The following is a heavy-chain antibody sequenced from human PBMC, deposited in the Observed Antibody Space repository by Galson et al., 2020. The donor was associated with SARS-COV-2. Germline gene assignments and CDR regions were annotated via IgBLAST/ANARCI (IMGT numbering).Heavy chain of an antibody. CDR1: GFTFSSYA. CDR2: ISGSGGST. D-gene: IGHD2-15*01. J-gene: IGHJ4*02. V-gene: IGHV3-23*01. Sequence: GGSLRLSCAASGFTFSSYAMSWVRQAPGKGLEWVSAISGSGGSTYYADSVKGRFTISRDNSKNTLYLQMNSLRAEDTAVYYCAKGPGGYCSGGSCYSFDYWGQGTLVTVSS. CDR3: AKGPGGYCSGGSCYSFDY.